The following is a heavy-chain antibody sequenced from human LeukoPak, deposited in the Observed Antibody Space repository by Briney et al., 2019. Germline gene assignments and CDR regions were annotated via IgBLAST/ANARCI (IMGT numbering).Heavy chain of an antibody. D-gene: IGHD1-14*01. Sequence: GESLQISCQHVGDDFDSTWIGWVRQMPGKGLEWMGIIYPGDSDTRYSPSFQGQVTISADKSISTAYLQWSSLKASDTAMYYCARLNPYYFDYWGQGTLVTVSS. J-gene: IGHJ4*02. CDR3: ARLNPYYFDY. CDR2: IYPGDSDT. V-gene: IGHV5-51*01. CDR1: GDDFDSTW.